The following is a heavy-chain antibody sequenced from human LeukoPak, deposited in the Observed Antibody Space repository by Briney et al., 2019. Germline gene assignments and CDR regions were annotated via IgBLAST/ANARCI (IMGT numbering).Heavy chain of an antibody. J-gene: IGHJ4*02. CDR1: GFTFSSYG. CDR2: IHYDGPEK. Sequence: GGSLRLSCGASGFTFSSYGMHWVRQAPGKGLEWVAFIHYDGPEKYYGDSVRGRFTISRDNSKNTVYLQMNSLRVEDTAVYYCAKDVVGHQWVENYWGQGTLVTVSS. V-gene: IGHV3-30*02. CDR3: AKDVVGHQWVENY. D-gene: IGHD6-19*01.